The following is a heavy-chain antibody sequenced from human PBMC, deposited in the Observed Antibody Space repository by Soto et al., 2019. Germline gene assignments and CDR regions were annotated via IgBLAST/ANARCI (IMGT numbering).Heavy chain of an antibody. CDR1: DGSLSPNY. Sequence: QVQLQESGPALVKPSETLSLSCTVSDGSLSPNYWSWIRQPPGKGLEWIGYIYFAGTTTYNPSLQSRVSISLATAKNAVSRKLTSVPAADTAVYFCARLGAYYQAMDSWGQGTLVTVSS. V-gene: IGHV4-59*08. D-gene: IGHD3-22*01. CDR2: IYFAGTT. CDR3: ARLGAYYQAMDS. J-gene: IGHJ1*01.